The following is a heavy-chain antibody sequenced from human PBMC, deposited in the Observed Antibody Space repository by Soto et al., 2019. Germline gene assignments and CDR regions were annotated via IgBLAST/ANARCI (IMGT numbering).Heavy chain of an antibody. V-gene: IGHV4-31*03. CDR1: GGSISSGGYS. J-gene: IGHJ4*02. D-gene: IGHD2-2*01. Sequence: SETLSLTCTVSGGSISSGGYSWSWIRQHPGKGLEWIGYIYYSGSTYYNPSLKSRVTISVDTSKNQFSLKLTSVTAADTAVYYCARYCISTSCYYFDYWGQGTLVTVSS. CDR2: IYYSGST. CDR3: ARYCISTSCYYFDY.